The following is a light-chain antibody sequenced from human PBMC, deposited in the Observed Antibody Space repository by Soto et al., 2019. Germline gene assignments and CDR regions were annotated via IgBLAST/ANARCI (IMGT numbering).Light chain of an antibody. Sequence: NQMNISLSTLPATMGDRVTITCRANQSISTWLAWYQQKPGKAPNLLIYKASRLETGVPSRFSGSGSGTEFTLTISSLQPDDFATYNCEPYNSYWTFGQGTMVDIK. CDR1: QSISTW. V-gene: IGKV1-5*03. J-gene: IGKJ1*01. CDR2: KAS. CDR3: EPYNSYWT.